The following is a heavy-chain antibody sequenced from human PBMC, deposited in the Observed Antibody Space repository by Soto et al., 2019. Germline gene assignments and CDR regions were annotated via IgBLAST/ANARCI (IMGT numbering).Heavy chain of an antibody. CDR2: ISYDGSNK. CDR1: GFTFNSYA. J-gene: IGHJ4*02. CDR3: ARGNDRPFDY. V-gene: IGHV3-30-3*01. Sequence: GGSLRLSCAASGFTFNSYAMHWVRQAQGKGLERVAVISYDGSNKYYADSVKGRFTISRDNSKNTLYLQMNSLRAEDTAVYYCARGNDRPFDYWGQGTLVTVSS. D-gene: IGHD2-8*01.